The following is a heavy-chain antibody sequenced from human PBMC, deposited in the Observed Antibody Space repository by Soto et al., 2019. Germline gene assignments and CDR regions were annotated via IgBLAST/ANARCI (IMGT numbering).Heavy chain of an antibody. V-gene: IGHV4-61*01. CDR1: GVSISSSTYY. J-gene: IGHJ4*02. D-gene: IGHD3-9*01. Sequence: SETLSLTCSVSGVSISSSTYYWSWIRQPPGKGLEYIGYIYYNGNTYYNPSVRSRVTISVDTSKNQFSLKLRSVTAADTAIYYCARSYSDWLKPFDNWAQGSLVTVSS. CDR3: ARSYSDWLKPFDN. CDR2: IYYNGNT.